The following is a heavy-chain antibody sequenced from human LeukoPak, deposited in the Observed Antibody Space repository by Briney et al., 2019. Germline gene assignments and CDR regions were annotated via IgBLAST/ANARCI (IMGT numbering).Heavy chain of an antibody. Sequence: GGSLRLSCAASGFTFSSYGMHWVRQAPGKGLEWVAVISYDGSNKYYADSVKGRFTISRDNSKNTLYLQMNSLRAEDTAVYYCAKGGEQWLVRGYFDYWGQGTLVTVSS. V-gene: IGHV3-30*18. CDR2: ISYDGSNK. CDR3: AKGGEQWLVRGYFDY. D-gene: IGHD6-19*01. CDR1: GFTFSSYG. J-gene: IGHJ4*02.